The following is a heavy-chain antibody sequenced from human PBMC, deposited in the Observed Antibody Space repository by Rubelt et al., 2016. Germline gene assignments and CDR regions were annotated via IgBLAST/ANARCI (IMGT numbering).Heavy chain of an antibody. CDR2: IKQDGSEK. V-gene: IGHV3-7*05. Sequence: ASDFTLSNAWMSWVRQAPGKGLEWVANIKQDGSEKNYVDSVKGRFTISRDNAKNSLYLQMNSLRAEDTAVYYCARVDGRYYYYYGMDVWGQGTTVTVSS. J-gene: IGHJ6*02. D-gene: IGHD2-8*01. CDR3: ARVDGRYYYYYGMDV. CDR1: DFTLSNAW.